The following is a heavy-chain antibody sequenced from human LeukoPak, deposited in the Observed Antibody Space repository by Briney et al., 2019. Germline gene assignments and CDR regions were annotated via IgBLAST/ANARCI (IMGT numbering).Heavy chain of an antibody. J-gene: IGHJ4*02. D-gene: IGHD5-24*01. Sequence: SVKVSCKASGGTFSSYAISWVRQAPGQGLEWMGGIIPIFGTANYAQKFQGRVTVTRDTSTSTVYMELSSLRSEDTAMYYCARGGNSWVDYWGQGTLVTVSS. V-gene: IGHV1-69*05. CDR3: ARGGNSWVDY. CDR2: IIPIFGTA. CDR1: GGTFSSYA.